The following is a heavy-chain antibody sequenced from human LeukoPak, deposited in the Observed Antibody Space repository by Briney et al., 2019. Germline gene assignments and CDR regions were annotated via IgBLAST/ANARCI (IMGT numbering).Heavy chain of an antibody. J-gene: IGHJ4*02. CDR1: GYTFTSYD. CDR3: ARAHLYDYSFDY. CDR2: MNPNSGNT. V-gene: IGHV1-8*03. Sequence: ASVKXSCEASGYTFTSYDINWVRQATGQGLEWMGWMNPNSGNTGYAQKFQGRVTITRNTSISTAYMELSSLRSEDTAVYYCARAHLYDYSFDYWGQGTLVTVSS. D-gene: IGHD4/OR15-4a*01.